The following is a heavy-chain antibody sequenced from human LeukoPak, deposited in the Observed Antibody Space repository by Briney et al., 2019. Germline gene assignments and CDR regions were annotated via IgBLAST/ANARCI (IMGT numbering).Heavy chain of an antibody. CDR1: GGSISSYY. V-gene: IGHV4-59*04. D-gene: IGHD3-10*01. CDR3: ARLVHGSASVGDRFDS. J-gene: IGHJ4*02. Sequence: PSETLSLTCTVSGGSISSYYWSWIRQPPGKGLEWIGNIEYGGSAYYNPSLQSRFTLSVDMSQNQFSLQLSSVTAADTAVYFCARLVHGSASVGDRFDSWGRGTLVTVSS. CDR2: IEYGGSA.